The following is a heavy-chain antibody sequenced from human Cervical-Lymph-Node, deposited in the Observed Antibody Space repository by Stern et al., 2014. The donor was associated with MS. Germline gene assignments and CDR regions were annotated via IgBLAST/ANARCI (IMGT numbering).Heavy chain of an antibody. CDR2: IYSSGST. V-gene: IGHV4-61*02. Sequence: QLQLQESGPGLVKPSQTLSLTCTVSGGSINSGTYYWSWIRQPAGKGLEWIGRIYSSGSTNYSPSLRSRVTISVATSKKPAPPPRPPLRSRFTISVDTPKKQFPLKLALGTAADTAVYYCARGGYDLLTAYNYYHYGMDVWGQGTTVTVSS. J-gene: IGHJ6*02. D-gene: IGHD2-21*01. CDR3: PKKQFPLKLALGTAADTAVYYCARGGYDLLTAYNYYHYGMDV. CDR1: GGSINSGTYY.